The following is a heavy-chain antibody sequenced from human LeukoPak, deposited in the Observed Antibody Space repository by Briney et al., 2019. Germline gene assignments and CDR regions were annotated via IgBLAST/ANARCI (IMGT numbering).Heavy chain of an antibody. CDR1: GYTFTNYD. V-gene: IGHV1-8*01. CDR2: MNPNSGNT. D-gene: IGHD1-26*01. J-gene: IGHJ5*02. Sequence: ASVKVSCKASGYTFTNYDINRVRQATGQGLDWRGCMNPNSGNTGYAQKFQGRVTMTRNTSISTAYMELSSLRSEDTALYYCARDIAGATKGGWFDTWGQGTPVTVSS. CDR3: ARDIAGATKGGWFDT.